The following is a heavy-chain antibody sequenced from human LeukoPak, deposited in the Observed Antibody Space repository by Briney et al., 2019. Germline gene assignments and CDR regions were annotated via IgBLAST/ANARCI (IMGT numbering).Heavy chain of an antibody. J-gene: IGHJ5*02. CDR3: ARDDPAYFDT. CDR2: FYSSGTN. Sequence: PSETLSLTCAVSGGSMTTYAWSWIRQSAGKGLEWIGRFYSSGTNYYNPSLKSRVSMSLDTFKKEVSLEMRSVTAADTAVYYCARDDPAYFDTWGQGILVTVSS. CDR1: GGSMTTYA. V-gene: IGHV4-4*07.